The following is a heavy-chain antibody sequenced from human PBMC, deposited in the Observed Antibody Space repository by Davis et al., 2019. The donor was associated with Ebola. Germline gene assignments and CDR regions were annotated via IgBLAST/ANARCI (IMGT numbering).Heavy chain of an antibody. D-gene: IGHD2-2*01. Sequence: PGGSLRLSCAASGFTFDDYAMHWVRQAPGKGLEWVSGISWNSGSIGYADSVKGRFTISRDNAKNSLYLQMNSLRAEDTAVYYCARAHCSSTSCHGLFDYWGQGTLVTVSS. V-gene: IGHV3-9*01. CDR3: ARAHCSSTSCHGLFDY. CDR1: GFTFDDYA. J-gene: IGHJ4*02. CDR2: ISWNSGSI.